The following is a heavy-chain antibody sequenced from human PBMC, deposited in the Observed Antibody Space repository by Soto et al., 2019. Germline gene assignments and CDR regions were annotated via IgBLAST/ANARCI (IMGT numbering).Heavy chain of an antibody. D-gene: IGHD5-18*01. CDR1: GYTFTGYY. CDR3: ARDGWGYSYGYNWFDT. CDR2: INPNSGGT. V-gene: IGHV1-2*02. Sequence: ASVKVSCKASGYTFTGYYMHWVRQAPGQGLEWMGWINPNSGGTNYAQKFQGRVTMTRDTSISTAYMELSRLRSDDTAVYYCARDGWGYSYGYNWFDTWGQGTMVTLSS. J-gene: IGHJ5*02.